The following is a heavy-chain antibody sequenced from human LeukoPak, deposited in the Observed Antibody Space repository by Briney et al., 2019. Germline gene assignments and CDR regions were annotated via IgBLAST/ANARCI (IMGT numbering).Heavy chain of an antibody. CDR2: IIPIFGTA. CDR3: ARDGYTRGSWFDP. V-gene: IGHV1-69*05. J-gene: IGHJ5*02. D-gene: IGHD5-24*01. CDR1: GGTFSSYA. Sequence: ASVKVSCKASGGTFSSYASSWVRQAPGQGLEWMGGIIPIFGTANYAQKFQGRVTITTDESTSTAYMELSSLRSEDTAVYYCARDGYTRGSWFDPWGQGTLVTVSS.